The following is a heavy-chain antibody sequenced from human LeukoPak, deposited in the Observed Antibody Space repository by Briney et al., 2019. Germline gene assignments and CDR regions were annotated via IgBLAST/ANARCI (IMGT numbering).Heavy chain of an antibody. CDR3: ARVVTMVRAYYYYGMDV. CDR1: GGSFSGYY. V-gene: IGHV4-34*01. J-gene: IGHJ6*02. D-gene: IGHD3-10*01. Sequence: SETLSLTCAVYGGSFSGYYWSWIRQPPGKGLEWIGEINHSGSTNYNPSLKSRVTISVDASKNQFSLKLSSVTAADTAVYYCARVVTMVRAYYYYGMDVWGQGTTVTVSS. CDR2: INHSGST.